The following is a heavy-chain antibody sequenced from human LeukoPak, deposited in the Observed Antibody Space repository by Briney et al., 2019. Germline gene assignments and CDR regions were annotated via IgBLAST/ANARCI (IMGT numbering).Heavy chain of an antibody. V-gene: IGHV4-38-2*01. D-gene: IGHD7-27*01. J-gene: IGHJ3*02. CDR3: ARLSTGPVGAFDI. Sequence: SETLSLTCAVSGYSIRSAYYWGWIRQPPGRGLEWIGNIFHSGNTYYNPSLKSRVTISVDTSNNQFSLKLSSVTAADTAVYYCARLSTGPVGAFDIWGQETMVTVSS. CDR2: IFHSGNT. CDR1: GYSIRSAYY.